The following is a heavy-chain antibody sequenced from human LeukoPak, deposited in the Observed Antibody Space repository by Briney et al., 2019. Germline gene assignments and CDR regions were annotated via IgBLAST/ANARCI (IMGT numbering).Heavy chain of an antibody. D-gene: IGHD4-23*01. CDR3: ARGNSGDFYWYFDL. J-gene: IGHJ2*01. V-gene: IGHV4-30-2*01. CDR2: IYHSGST. CDR1: GGSISSGGYP. Sequence: SETLSLTCAVSGGSISSGGYPWSWIRQPPGKGLEWTGYIYHSGSTYYNPSLKSRVTISVDRSKNQFSLKLSSVTAADTAVYYCARGNSGDFYWYFDLWGRGTLVTVSS.